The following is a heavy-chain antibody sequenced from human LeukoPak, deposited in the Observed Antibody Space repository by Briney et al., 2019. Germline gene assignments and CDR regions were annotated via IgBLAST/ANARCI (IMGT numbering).Heavy chain of an antibody. V-gene: IGHV1-69*05. CDR3: ARADIVVVPASAKFAFDM. Sequence: GASVKVSCKASGGIFSSYTISWVRQAPGQGLEWMGGIIPIFGSANYAQKFQGRVTITTDESTSTVYMELSSLRSEDTAMYYCARADIVVVPASAKFAFDMWGQGTMVTVSS. CDR1: GGIFSSYT. CDR2: IIPIFGSA. J-gene: IGHJ3*02. D-gene: IGHD2-2*01.